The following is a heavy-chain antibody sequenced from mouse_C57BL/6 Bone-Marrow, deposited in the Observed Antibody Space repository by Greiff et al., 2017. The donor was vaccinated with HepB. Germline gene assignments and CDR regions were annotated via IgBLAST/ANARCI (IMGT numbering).Heavy chain of an antibody. CDR1: GYTFTDYY. D-gene: IGHD1-1*01. CDR2: INPYNGGT. J-gene: IGHJ4*01. Sequence: VQLQQSGPVLVKPGASVKMSCKASGYTFTDYYMNWVKQSHGKSLEWIGVINPYNGGTSYNQKFKGKATLTVDKSSSTAYMELNSLTSEDSAVYYFARRNYGSSTDYYAMDYWGQGTSVTVSS. CDR3: ARRNYGSSTDYYAMDY. V-gene: IGHV1-19*01.